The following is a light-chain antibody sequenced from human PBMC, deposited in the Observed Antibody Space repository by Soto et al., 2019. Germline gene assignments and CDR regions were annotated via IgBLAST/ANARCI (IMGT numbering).Light chain of an antibody. CDR3: QQGYTSPWA. CDR2: GSS. J-gene: IGKJ1*01. CDR1: QSVSSTY. V-gene: IGKV3-20*01. Sequence: EIVLTQSPGTLSLSPGERATLSCSASQSVSSTYLAWYQQKPGQAPRVLIYGSSSRATGIPDRFSGSGSGTDFTLSISRLGPEDFAVYYCQQGYTSPWAFGQGTKVEIK.